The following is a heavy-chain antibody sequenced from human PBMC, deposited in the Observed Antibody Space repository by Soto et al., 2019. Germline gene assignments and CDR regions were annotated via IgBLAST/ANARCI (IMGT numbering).Heavy chain of an antibody. CDR2: IKEDGSEK. CDR3: ARYPRGYCSGGTCSE. Sequence: EVQLVESGGDLVQPGGSLRLSCAASGFTFSNYWMSWVRQAPGKGLEWVANIKEDGSEKYYVDYVKGRFTISRDNAKNSLYLQMNSLRAEDTAVYYCARYPRGYCSGGTCSEWGQGTLVTVSS. J-gene: IGHJ4*02. V-gene: IGHV3-7*05. CDR1: GFTFSNYW. D-gene: IGHD2-15*01.